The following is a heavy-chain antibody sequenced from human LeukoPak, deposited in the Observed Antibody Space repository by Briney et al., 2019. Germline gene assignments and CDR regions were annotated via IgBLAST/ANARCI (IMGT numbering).Heavy chain of an antibody. CDR2: FSPIFGTA. V-gene: IGHV1-69*13. CDR1: GGTFSSYA. CDR3: AGDGYCSGGSCYQNWFDP. D-gene: IGHD2-15*01. Sequence: SVEVSCKASGGTFSSYAISWVRQAPGQGLEWMGGFSPIFGTANYAQKVQGRVRITVDESTATAYMELSRLRSEDTAVYYCAGDGYCSGGSCYQNWFDPWGQGTLVTVSS. J-gene: IGHJ5*02.